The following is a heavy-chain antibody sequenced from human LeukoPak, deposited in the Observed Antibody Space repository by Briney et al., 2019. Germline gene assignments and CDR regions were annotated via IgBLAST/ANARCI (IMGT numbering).Heavy chain of an antibody. CDR1: GFIFSSYW. V-gene: IGHV3-74*01. Sequence: GGSLRLSCAASGFIFSSYWIHWVRQAPGKGLVWVSRINSNGITTNYAGSVKGRFTIFRDNAKNTLYLQMNSLRVEDTAVYYCARAGSYRFDYWGQGTLVTVSS. CDR2: INSNGITT. J-gene: IGHJ4*02. D-gene: IGHD3-16*02. CDR3: ARAGSYRFDY.